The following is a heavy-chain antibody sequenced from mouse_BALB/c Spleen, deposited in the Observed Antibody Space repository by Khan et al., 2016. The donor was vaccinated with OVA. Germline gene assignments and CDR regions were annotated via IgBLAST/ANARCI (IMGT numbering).Heavy chain of an antibody. CDR2: ISYSGNT. CDR3: ACELRGFAY. CDR1: GDSITSGY. J-gene: IGHJ3*01. Sequence: VQLKQSGPSLVKPSQTLSLTCSVTGDSITSGYWNWIRKFPGNKLEYMGYISYSGNTYYNPSLNSRISITRDTSKNQNYLQLNSVTTEDTATYYCACELRGFAYWGQGTLVTVSA. V-gene: IGHV3-8*02. D-gene: IGHD1-1*01.